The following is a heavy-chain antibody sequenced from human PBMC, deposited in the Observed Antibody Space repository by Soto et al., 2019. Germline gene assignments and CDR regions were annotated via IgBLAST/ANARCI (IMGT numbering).Heavy chain of an antibody. CDR3: ARHYGSGSYTIDY. CDR1: GGSISSYY. CDR2: IYYSGST. J-gene: IGHJ4*02. D-gene: IGHD3-10*01. V-gene: IGHV4-59*08. Sequence: QVQLQESGPGLVKPSETLSLTCTVSGGSISSYYWSWIRQPPGKGLEWIGYIYYSGSTNYNPSLKSRVTISVDTSKNQFSLKLSSVTAADTAVYYCARHYGSGSYTIDYWGQGTLVTVSS.